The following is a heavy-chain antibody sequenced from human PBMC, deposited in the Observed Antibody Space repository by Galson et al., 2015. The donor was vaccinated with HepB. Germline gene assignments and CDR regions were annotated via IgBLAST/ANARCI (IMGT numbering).Heavy chain of an antibody. CDR3: ARDEYYYDSSALAPFDY. J-gene: IGHJ4*02. CDR1: GGTFSSYT. V-gene: IGHV1-69*04. Sequence: SCKASGGTFSSYTISWVRQAPGQGLEWMGRIIPILDISNYAQKFQGRVTITADKSTSTAYMELSSLRSEDTAVYYCARDEYYYDSSALAPFDYWGQGTLVTVSS. D-gene: IGHD3-22*01. CDR2: IIPILDIS.